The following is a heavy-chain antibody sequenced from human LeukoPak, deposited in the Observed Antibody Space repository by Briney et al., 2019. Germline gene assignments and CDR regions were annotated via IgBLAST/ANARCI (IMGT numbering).Heavy chain of an antibody. J-gene: IGHJ4*02. CDR1: GGTFSSYA. CDR2: IIPIFGTA. CDR3: AREGDGYSMPDY. V-gene: IGHV1-69*05. D-gene: IGHD5-24*01. Sequence: SVKVSCKASGGTFSSYAISWVRQAPGQGLEWMGEIIPIFGTANYAQKFQGIVTITTDESTTTAYMELSSLRSEDTAVYYCAREGDGYSMPDYWGQGTLVTVSS.